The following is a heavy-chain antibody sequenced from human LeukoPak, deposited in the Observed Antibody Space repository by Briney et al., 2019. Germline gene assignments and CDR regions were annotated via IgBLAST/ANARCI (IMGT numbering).Heavy chain of an antibody. Sequence: GASVKVSCKASGYTFTSYYMHWVRQAPGQGLEWMGWINPNSGGTNYAQKFQGRVTMTRDTSISTAYMELSRLRSDDTAVYYCARPVPSSGYPQGGYYFDYWGQGTLVTVSS. CDR3: ARPVPSSGYPQGGYYFDY. CDR2: INPNSGGT. CDR1: GYTFTSYY. J-gene: IGHJ4*02. D-gene: IGHD3-22*01. V-gene: IGHV1-2*02.